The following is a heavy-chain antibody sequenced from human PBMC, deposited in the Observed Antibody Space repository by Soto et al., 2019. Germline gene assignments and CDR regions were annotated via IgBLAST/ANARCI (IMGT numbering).Heavy chain of an antibody. CDR1: GYTFTSYD. J-gene: IGHJ6*02. D-gene: IGHD6-19*01. CDR2: MNPNSGNT. Sequence: ASVKVSCKASGYTFTSYDINWVRQATGQGLEWMGWMNPNSGNTGYAQKFQGRVTMTRNTSISTAYMELSSLRSEDTAVYYCARREMDSSGWFYYYYYGMDVWGQGTTVTVSS. V-gene: IGHV1-8*01. CDR3: ARREMDSSGWFYYYYYGMDV.